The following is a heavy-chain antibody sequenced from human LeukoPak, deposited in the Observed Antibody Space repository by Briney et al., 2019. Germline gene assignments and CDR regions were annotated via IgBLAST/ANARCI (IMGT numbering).Heavy chain of an antibody. D-gene: IGHD6-13*01. CDR3: ARRLGSSWSQHDAFDI. CDR2: IYYSGST. Sequence: PSQTLSLTCTVSGGSISSGGYYWSWIRQHPGQGLEWIGYIYYSGSTYYNPSLKSRVTISVDTSKNQLSLKLRSVTAADTAVYYCARRLGSSWSQHDAFDIWGQGTMVTVSS. J-gene: IGHJ3*02. V-gene: IGHV4-31*03. CDR1: GGSISSGGYY.